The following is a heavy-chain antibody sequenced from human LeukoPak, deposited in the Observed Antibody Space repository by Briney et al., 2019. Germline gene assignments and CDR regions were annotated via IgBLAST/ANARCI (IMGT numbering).Heavy chain of an antibody. CDR3: ARETRDFWSGYLRGPFDY. CDR1: GFIFSSYS. D-gene: IGHD3-3*01. Sequence: GGSLRLSCAASGFIFSSYSMNWVRQAPGKGLEWVAVISYDGSNKYYADSVKGRFTISRDNSKNTLYLQMNSLRAEDTAVYYCARETRDFWSGYLRGPFDYWGQGTLVTVSS. CDR2: ISYDGSNK. V-gene: IGHV3-30*03. J-gene: IGHJ4*02.